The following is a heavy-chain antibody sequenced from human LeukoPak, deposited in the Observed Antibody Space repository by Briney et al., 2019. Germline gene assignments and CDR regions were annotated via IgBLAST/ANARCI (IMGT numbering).Heavy chain of an antibody. V-gene: IGHV4-34*01. CDR1: GGSFSDYY. D-gene: IGHD4-23*01. CDR2: INHSGST. Sequence: SETLSLTCAVYGGSFSDYYWSWIRQPPGKGLEWIGGINHSGSTNYNPSLKSRVTISVDTSKRQVSLRLSSVTAADTAVYYCARQVHDNGGSLYHFDNWGQGTLVTVSS. CDR3: ARQVHDNGGSLYHFDN. J-gene: IGHJ4*02.